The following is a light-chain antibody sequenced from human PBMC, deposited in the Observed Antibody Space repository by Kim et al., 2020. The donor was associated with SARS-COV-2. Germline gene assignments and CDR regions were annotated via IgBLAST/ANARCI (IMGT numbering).Light chain of an antibody. Sequence: ASVGDRVTITCQASQDISGWLAWYQQKPGKAPTLLIYAASSWHSGVPSRFNGSGSWTDFTLSISSLQPEDFATYYCQQANSFPLTFGQGTRLEIK. CDR2: AAS. CDR1: QDISGW. V-gene: IGKV1-12*01. CDR3: QQANSFPLT. J-gene: IGKJ5*01.